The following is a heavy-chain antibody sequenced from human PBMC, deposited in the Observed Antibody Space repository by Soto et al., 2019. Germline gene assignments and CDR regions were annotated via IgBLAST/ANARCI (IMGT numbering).Heavy chain of an antibody. J-gene: IGHJ3*01. CDR3: VRGSRANCFDL. CDR1: GFPYSVYS. V-gene: IGHV3-48*02. Sequence: DVQLAESGGGLVQPGGSLRLSCVASGFPYSVYSMDWVRQVPGKGLEWLAYVSPGGDTVHYADSVNGRFFISRDTPRNSVFLQMNSLRHEDTAVYYCVRGSRANCFDLRGPGTVVTLSS. CDR2: VSPGGDTV.